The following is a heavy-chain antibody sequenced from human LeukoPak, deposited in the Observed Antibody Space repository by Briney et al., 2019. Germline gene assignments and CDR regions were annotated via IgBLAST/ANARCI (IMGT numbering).Heavy chain of an antibody. V-gene: IGHV3-9*01. J-gene: IGHJ6*02. CDR2: LTWEGGNP. CDR3: AKDSGYCGGGNCNRDFYGVDV. CDR1: GFYFADYA. D-gene: IGHD2-15*01. Sequence: GGSLRLSCVASGFYFADYAMHWVRQAPVKGPEWVSGLTWEGGNPGYADSVKGRFTISRDNAGNILYLQMNSLRPEDTALYYCAKDSGYCGGGNCNRDFYGVDVWGHGTTVTVSS.